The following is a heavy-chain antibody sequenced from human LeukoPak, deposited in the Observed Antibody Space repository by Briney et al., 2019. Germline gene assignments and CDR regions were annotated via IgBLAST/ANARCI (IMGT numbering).Heavy chain of an antibody. D-gene: IGHD6-19*01. CDR2: ISYSGST. CDR3: ARVLGYSSGLFDY. J-gene: IGHJ4*02. CDR1: GGSIISSSYY. V-gene: IGHV4-39*07. Sequence: SETLSLTCTVSGGSIISSSYYWGWIRQPPGKGLEWIGTISYSGSTSYNPSLQSRVTISIDSSKSQVSLRLSSVTAADTAVYYCARVLGYSSGLFDYWGQGTLVTVSS.